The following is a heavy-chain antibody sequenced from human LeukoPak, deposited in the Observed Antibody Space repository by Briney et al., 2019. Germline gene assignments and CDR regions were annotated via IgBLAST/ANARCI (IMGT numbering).Heavy chain of an antibody. D-gene: IGHD3-22*01. CDR2: IKQDGSEK. Sequence: PGGSLRLSCAASGFTFSSYWMSWVRQAPGKGLEWVANIKQDGSEKYYVDSVKGRFTISRDNAKNSLYLQMNSLRAEDTAVYYCARDALLPYYYGMDVWGQGTTVTVSS. CDR1: GFTFSSYW. CDR3: ARDALLPYYYGMDV. V-gene: IGHV3-7*01. J-gene: IGHJ6*02.